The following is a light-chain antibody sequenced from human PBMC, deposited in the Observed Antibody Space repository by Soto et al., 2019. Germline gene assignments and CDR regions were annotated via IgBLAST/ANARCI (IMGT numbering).Light chain of an antibody. CDR3: QQYGSSPPRLT. V-gene: IGKV3-20*01. CDR1: QSVSSSY. J-gene: IGKJ4*01. Sequence: EIGLTQSPGTLSLSPGERATLSCRASQSVSSSYLAWYQQKPGQAPRLLIYGASSRATGIPDRFSGSGSGTDFTLTISSLEPDDFAVYYCQQYGSSPPRLTFGGGTKVESK. CDR2: GAS.